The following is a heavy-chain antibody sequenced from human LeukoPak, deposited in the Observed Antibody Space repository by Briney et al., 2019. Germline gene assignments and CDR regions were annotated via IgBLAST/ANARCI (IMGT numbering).Heavy chain of an antibody. J-gene: IGHJ6*02. V-gene: IGHV4-34*01. Sequence: SETLSLTCGVSGMSLSDYYWTWIRQSPGKGLEWIGEVSHDGDTNYNPSLKSRVSISVDTSNDQFSLKLSSVTAADTGVYYCARRVLDYDDVAYFYARCSDVWGQGIKVTVS. CDR1: GMSLSDYY. CDR2: VSHDGDT. D-gene: IGHD4-17*01. CDR3: ARRVLDYDDVAYFYARCSDV.